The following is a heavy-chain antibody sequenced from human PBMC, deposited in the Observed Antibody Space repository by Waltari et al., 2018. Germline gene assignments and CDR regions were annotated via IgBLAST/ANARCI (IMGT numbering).Heavy chain of an antibody. CDR3: AREGVSDKDNSLDV. CDR1: GGSISDSYY. Sequence: QVQLQESGPGLVKPSETLSLTCAVSGGSISDSYYWNWIRQPPGKGLEWIGNIYGNSASTYYNPSLKSRVTISKDTSKNQFFLKLSSVTAADTAVYYCAREGVSDKDNSLDVWGRGVLVTVSS. D-gene: IGHD1-1*01. CDR2: IYGNSAST. J-gene: IGHJ4*02. V-gene: IGHV4-39*07.